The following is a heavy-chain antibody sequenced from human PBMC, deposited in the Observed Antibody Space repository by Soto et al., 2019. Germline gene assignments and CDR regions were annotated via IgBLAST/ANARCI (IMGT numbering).Heavy chain of an antibody. D-gene: IGHD1-26*01. CDR2: IKQDGSEK. CDR1: GFTFSSYW. Sequence: LRLSCAASGFTFSSYWMSWVRQAPGKGLEWVANIKQDGSEKYYVDSVKGRFTIPRDNAKNSLYLQMNSLRAEDTAVYYCARDRKSQEWELPRIDIWGQGTMVTVSS. J-gene: IGHJ3*02. CDR3: ARDRKSQEWELPRIDI. V-gene: IGHV3-7*01.